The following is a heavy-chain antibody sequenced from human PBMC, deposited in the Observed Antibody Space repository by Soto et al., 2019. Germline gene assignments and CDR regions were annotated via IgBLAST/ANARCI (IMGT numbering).Heavy chain of an antibody. V-gene: IGHV1-8*01. Sequence: QVQLVQYGAEVKKPGASVKVSCKASGYACTSYDINWVRQATGQGLEWMGWMNPNSGNTDYAQKFQGRVTMTRNSSIRTAYMELSSLRSEDTAVYYCARKRSAAGAGWFDPWGQGTLVTVSS. J-gene: IGHJ5*02. CDR2: MNPNSGNT. CDR1: GYACTSYD. CDR3: ARKRSAAGAGWFDP. D-gene: IGHD6-13*01.